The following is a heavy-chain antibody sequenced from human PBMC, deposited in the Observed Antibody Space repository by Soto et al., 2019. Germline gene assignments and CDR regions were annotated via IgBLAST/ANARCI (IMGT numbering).Heavy chain of an antibody. CDR2: VTYDGSSG. D-gene: IGHD5-18*01. J-gene: IGHJ4*02. Sequence: QVQLVESGGGVVQPGRSLRLSCEVSGFTFRSYAMHWVRQAPGRGLEWVATVTYDGSSGYYADSVKGRFTISRDNPKNTLYLQMNSLRVEDTAVYYCARDKGQVWFEYWGQGALVTVSS. CDR1: GFTFRSYA. V-gene: IGHV3-30*04. CDR3: ARDKGQVWFEY.